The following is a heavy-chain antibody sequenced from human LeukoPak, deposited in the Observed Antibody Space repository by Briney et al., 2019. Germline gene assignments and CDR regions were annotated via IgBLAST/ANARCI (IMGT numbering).Heavy chain of an antibody. Sequence: GESLKISCQGSGYPFAGNWIAWVRQMPGKGLEWMGVVYPGDSETRYSPSFQGQVTISADKSVNTAYLQWNSLQPSDTAMYYCARHGDTGNFDYWGQGTLVTVSS. D-gene: IGHD2-8*02. J-gene: IGHJ4*02. CDR1: GYPFAGNW. V-gene: IGHV5-51*01. CDR2: VYPGDSET. CDR3: ARHGDTGNFDY.